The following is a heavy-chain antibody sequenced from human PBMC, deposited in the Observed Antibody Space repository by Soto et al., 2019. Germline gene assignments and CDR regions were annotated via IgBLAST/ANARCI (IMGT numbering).Heavy chain of an antibody. D-gene: IGHD6-6*01. CDR1: GFTFSNYA. V-gene: IGHV3-23*01. CDR2: IGVTGNT. CDR3: AKQYSTSSSATFDY. Sequence: PGGSLILSCAASGFTFSNYAMSWVRQAPGKGLEWVSAIGVTGNTYYADSVKGRFTISRDNSKNTLYLQMNSLRAEDTAVYYCAKQYSTSSSATFDYWGQGTLVTV. J-gene: IGHJ4*02.